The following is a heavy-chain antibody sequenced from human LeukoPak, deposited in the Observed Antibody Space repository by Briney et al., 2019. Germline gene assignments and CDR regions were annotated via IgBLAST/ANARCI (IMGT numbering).Heavy chain of an antibody. CDR3: VRVNDYGDRNLYYFGY. D-gene: IGHD4-17*01. CDR1: GSIFSNYG. J-gene: IGHJ4*02. CDR2: ISSDGDNT. Sequence: SHTLSRSASGSIFSNYGTYWARHARGEGLEFVSSISSDGDNTFYADSVKGRFTISRDNSKNTLYLQTSSLRGEDTAVYYCVRVNDYGDRNLYYFGYWGQGTLVTVSS. V-gene: IGHV3-64D*06.